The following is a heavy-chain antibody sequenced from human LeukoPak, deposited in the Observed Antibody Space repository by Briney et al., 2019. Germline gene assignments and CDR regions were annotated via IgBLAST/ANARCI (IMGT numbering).Heavy chain of an antibody. CDR3: ARDRTTSMS. D-gene: IGHD4-17*01. CDR2: IYSGGST. Sequence: PGGSLKLSCAASGFTAGSNYWSWFRRAPGKGLEWVSVIYSGGSTYYADSVKGRFTISRDNSKNTLYLQMNSLRAEDTAVYYCARDRTTSMSWGQGTLVTVSS. CDR1: GFTAGSNY. V-gene: IGHV3-66*01. J-gene: IGHJ4*02.